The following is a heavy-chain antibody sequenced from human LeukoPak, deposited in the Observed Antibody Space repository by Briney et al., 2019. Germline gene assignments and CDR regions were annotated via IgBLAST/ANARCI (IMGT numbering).Heavy chain of an antibody. CDR3: ARTNSDSSGSCRLFDS. J-gene: IGHJ4*02. CDR2: IYYSGST. Sequence: SETLSLTCTVSGGSISSYYWSWIRQPPGKGLEWIGYIYYSGSTNYNPSLKSRVTISVDTSKNQFSLKLRSVTAADTAVYYCARTNSDSSGSCRLFDSWGQGTLVTVSS. CDR1: GGSISSYY. V-gene: IGHV4-59*08. D-gene: IGHD3-22*01.